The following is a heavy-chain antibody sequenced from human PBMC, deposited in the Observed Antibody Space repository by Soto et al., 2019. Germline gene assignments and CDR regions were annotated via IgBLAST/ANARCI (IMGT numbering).Heavy chain of an antibody. CDR1: GFSFSTYS. J-gene: IGHJ6*02. Sequence: GGSLRLPCEASGFSFSTYSMHWVRQAPGKGLEWVSSIGRRSDIYYADSVKGRFTISRDNAKNSVSLQMNSLRDEDTAVYYCAREETAWPLAYGLDVWGQGTTVTVSS. CDR2: IGRRSDI. V-gene: IGHV3-21*01. CDR3: AREETAWPLAYGLDV. D-gene: IGHD2-21*02.